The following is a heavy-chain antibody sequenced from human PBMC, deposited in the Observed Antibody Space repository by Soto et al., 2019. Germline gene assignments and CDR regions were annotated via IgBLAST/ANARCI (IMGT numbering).Heavy chain of an antibody. V-gene: IGHV1-69*13. D-gene: IGHD5-18*01. J-gene: IGHJ3*02. CDR1: GGTFSSYA. Sequence: GASVKVSCKASGGTFSSYAISWVRQAPGQGLEWMGGIIPIFGTANYAQKFQGRVTITADESTSTAYMELSSLRSEDTAVYYCARDRGLIQLWFDAFDIWGQGTMLTV. CDR2: IIPIFGTA. CDR3: ARDRGLIQLWFDAFDI.